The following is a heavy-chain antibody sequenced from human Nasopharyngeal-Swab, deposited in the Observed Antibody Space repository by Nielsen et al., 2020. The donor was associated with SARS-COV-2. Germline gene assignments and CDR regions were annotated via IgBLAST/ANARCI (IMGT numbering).Heavy chain of an antibody. CDR3: ARGGIPTGDLPTGYYFDY. J-gene: IGHJ4*02. CDR2: INHSGNT. V-gene: IGHV4-34*01. D-gene: IGHD7-27*01. CDR1: GGSFSGYY. Sequence: SETLSLTCAVFGGSFSGYYWSWIRQPPGKGLEWIGEINHSGNTNYNPSLKSRVTISVDTSKNQFSLKLSSVTAADTAVYYCARGGIPTGDLPTGYYFDYWGQGTLVTVSS.